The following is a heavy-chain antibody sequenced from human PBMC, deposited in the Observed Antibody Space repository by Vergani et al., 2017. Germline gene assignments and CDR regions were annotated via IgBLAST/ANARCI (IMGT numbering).Heavy chain of an antibody. CDR1: GFTFSSYS. CDR3: AGGCSSSGSGFDP. Sequence: EVQLVESGGGLVKPGGSLRLSCAASGFTFSSYSMNWVRQAPGKGLEWASSISSSSSYIYYADSVKGRFTIARDNAKNALYLQMNSLRAEDTAVYYCAGGCSSSGSGFDPGGQGTLVTVSS. D-gene: IGHD6-6*01. J-gene: IGHJ5*02. V-gene: IGHV3-21*01. CDR2: ISSSSSYI.